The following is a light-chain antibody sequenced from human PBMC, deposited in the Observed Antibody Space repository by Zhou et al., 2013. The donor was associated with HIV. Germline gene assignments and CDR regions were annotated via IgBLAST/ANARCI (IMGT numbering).Light chain of an antibody. CDR3: MQAVQTPPVYT. J-gene: IGKJ2*01. CDR1: QSLLHRNYYNGYNY. CDR2: LGS. V-gene: IGKV2-28*01. Sequence: DIVMTQSPLSLAVTPGEPASISCRSSQSLLHRNYYNGYNYLDWYIQKPGQSPQLLIYLGSNRASGVPDRFTGSGSGTNFTLKISRVEAEDVGVYYCMQAVQTPPVYTFGQGTKLEI.